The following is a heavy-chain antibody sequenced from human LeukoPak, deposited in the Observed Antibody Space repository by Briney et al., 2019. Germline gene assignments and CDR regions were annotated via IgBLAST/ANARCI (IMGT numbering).Heavy chain of an antibody. CDR3: TRTGDYYDSSTYYYGLDY. Sequence: GGSLRLSCTGSGFTFGDYVMSWVRQAPGKGLEWVGFIRSKPYGGTTEYAASVKGKFTISRDDSKNIAYLQMNSLKTEDTAVFYCTRTGDYYDSSTYYYGLDYWGQGTLVTVSS. D-gene: IGHD3-22*01. V-gene: IGHV3-49*04. J-gene: IGHJ4*02. CDR1: GFTFGDYV. CDR2: IRSKPYGGTT.